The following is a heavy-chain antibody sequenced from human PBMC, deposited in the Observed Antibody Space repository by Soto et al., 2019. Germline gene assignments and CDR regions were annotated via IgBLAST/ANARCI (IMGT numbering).Heavy chain of an antibody. CDR2: IDPSDSYT. Sequence: RDSRRFSLCNFISYGVRLVLQKPGKGLEWRGRIDPSDSYTNYSPSFQGHVTISADKSISTAYLQWSSLKASDTAMYYCARKAIFGVIIAAFDIWVQGTMVIVSS. J-gene: IGHJ3*02. CDR1: LCNFISYG. V-gene: IGHV5-10-1*01. CDR3: ARKAIFGVIIAAFDI. D-gene: IGHD3-3*01.